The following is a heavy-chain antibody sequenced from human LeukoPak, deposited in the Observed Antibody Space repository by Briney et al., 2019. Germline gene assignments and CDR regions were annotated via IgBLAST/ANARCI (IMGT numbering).Heavy chain of an antibody. CDR3: ARAGAKQWLVLTHFDY. V-gene: IGHV4-38-2*02. CDR2: IYYSGST. CDR1: GYSISSGYY. J-gene: IGHJ4*02. Sequence: SETLSLTCTVSGYSISSGYYWGWIRQPPGKGLEWIGSIYYSGSTYYNPSLKSRVTISVDTSKNQFSLKLSSVTAADTAVYYCARAGAKQWLVLTHFDYWGQGTLVTVSS. D-gene: IGHD6-19*01.